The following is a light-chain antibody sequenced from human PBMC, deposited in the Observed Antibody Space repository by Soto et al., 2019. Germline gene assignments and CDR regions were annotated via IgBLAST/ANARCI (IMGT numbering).Light chain of an antibody. Sequence: EVVLTQSPGTLSLSPGERATLSCRASQSVSSTYLAWYQQRPGQAPRLLIYGASTRATDIPDRISGSGSGTDFTLTVSRLEPEDVAVYYCQHYGSTPWSFGQGTKVDIK. J-gene: IGKJ1*01. CDR3: QHYGSTPWS. V-gene: IGKV3-20*01. CDR2: GAS. CDR1: QSVSSTY.